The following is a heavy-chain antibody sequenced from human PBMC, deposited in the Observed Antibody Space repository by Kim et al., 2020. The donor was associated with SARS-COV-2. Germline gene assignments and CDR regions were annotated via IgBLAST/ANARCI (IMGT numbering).Heavy chain of an antibody. D-gene: IGHD3-22*01. Sequence: GGSLRLSCAASGFTFSSYGMHWVRQAPGKGLEWVAVIWYDGSNKYYADSVKGRFTISRDNSKNTLYLQMNSLRAEDTAVYYCARDYYDSSGYSPFDPWGQGTLVTVSS. CDR1: GFTFSSYG. CDR2: IWYDGSNK. V-gene: IGHV3-33*01. J-gene: IGHJ5*02. CDR3: ARDYYDSSGYSPFDP.